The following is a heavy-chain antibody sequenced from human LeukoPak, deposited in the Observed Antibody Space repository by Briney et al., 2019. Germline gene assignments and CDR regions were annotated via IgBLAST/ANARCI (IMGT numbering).Heavy chain of an antibody. CDR1: GFPFSSYA. J-gene: IGHJ4*02. D-gene: IGHD3-22*01. Sequence: GASLRLSCAASGFPFSSYAMTWVRQAPGKGLEWVGRIKKKTDGGTTDYAAPVKGRFTISRDDSKNTLYLQMNSLKTEDTAVYYCTTEYYYDSSGLFDYWGQGTLVTVSS. V-gene: IGHV3-15*01. CDR2: IKKKTDGGTT. CDR3: TTEYYYDSSGLFDY.